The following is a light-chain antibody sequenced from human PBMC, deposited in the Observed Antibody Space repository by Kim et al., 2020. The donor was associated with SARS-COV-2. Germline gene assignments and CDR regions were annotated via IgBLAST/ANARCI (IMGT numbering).Light chain of an antibody. V-gene: IGKV3-11*01. J-gene: IGKJ5*01. Sequence: EIVLTQSPATLSLSPGERATLSCRASQSVSSYLAWYQQKPGQAPRLLIYDASNRATGIPARFSGSGSGTDFTLTISSLEPEDFAAYYCQQRSNWPATFGQGTRLEI. CDR2: DAS. CDR1: QSVSSY. CDR3: QQRSNWPAT.